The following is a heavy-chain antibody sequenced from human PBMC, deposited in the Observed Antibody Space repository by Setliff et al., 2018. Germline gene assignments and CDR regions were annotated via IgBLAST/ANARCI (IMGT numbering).Heavy chain of an antibody. D-gene: IGHD3-22*01. J-gene: IGHJ4*02. V-gene: IGHV3-23*01. CDR1: GFTFSSYA. CDR2: ISGRGDRT. CDR3: AGGYPSNFDY. Sequence: GGSLRLSCAASGFTFSSYAMNWVRQAPGKGPEWVSGISGRGDRTYYTDSVKGRFTISRDNPKNTLYLQLNSLRAEDTAIYYCAGGYPSNFDYWGQGTLVTVSS.